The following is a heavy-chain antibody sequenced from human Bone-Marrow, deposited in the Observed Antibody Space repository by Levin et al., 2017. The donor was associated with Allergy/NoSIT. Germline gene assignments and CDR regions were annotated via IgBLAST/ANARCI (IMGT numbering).Heavy chain of an antibody. Sequence: SETLSLTCGVYGGSLRAYYWSWIRQPPGKGLEWIGQINQGGSTNYNPSLKSRATMSVDTSKNQFSLRLTSVTAADTGVYSCARGKQWLPLSGFDPWGQGALVTVSS. CDR1: GGSLRAYY. D-gene: IGHD6-19*01. V-gene: IGHV4-34*01. J-gene: IGHJ5*02. CDR2: INQGGST. CDR3: ARGKQWLPLSGFDP.